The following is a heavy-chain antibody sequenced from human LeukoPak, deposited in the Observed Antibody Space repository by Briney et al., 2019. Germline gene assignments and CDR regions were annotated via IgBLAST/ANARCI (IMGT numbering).Heavy chain of an antibody. D-gene: IGHD3-22*01. CDR2: IYYSGST. CDR3: ARRTDTWFFDY. Sequence: PSETLSLTCTVSGGSISSYYWSWIRQPPGKGLEWIGYIYYSGSTNYNPSLKSRVTISVDTSKNQFSLKLSSVTAADTAVYYCARRTDTWFFDYWGQGTLVTVSS. V-gene: IGHV4-59*08. J-gene: IGHJ4*02. CDR1: GGSISSYY.